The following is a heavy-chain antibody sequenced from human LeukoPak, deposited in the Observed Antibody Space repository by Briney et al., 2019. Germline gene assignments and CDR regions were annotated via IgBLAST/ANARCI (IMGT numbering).Heavy chain of an antibody. J-gene: IGHJ4*02. CDR1: GYTFTSYG. CDR3: ARDLLGDYGYFDY. CDR2: ISAYNGNT. V-gene: IGHV1-18*01. Sequence: ASVKVSCKASGYTFTSYGISCVRQAPGQGLEWMGWISAYNGNTNYAQKLQGRVTMTRDTSTSTVYMELSSLRSEDTAVYYCARDLLGDYGYFDYWGQGTLVTVSS. D-gene: IGHD4-17*01.